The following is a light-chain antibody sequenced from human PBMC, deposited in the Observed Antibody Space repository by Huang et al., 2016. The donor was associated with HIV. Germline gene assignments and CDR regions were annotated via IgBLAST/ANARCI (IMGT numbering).Light chain of an antibody. CDR1: QTITWW. CDR3: QQYNAYPWT. J-gene: IGKJ1*01. Sequence: DIQMTQSPSTLSASIGDRVTITCRASQTITWWLAWYQQKPGKAPKVLIYKAASLESVVPSRFIVSGSGTEFTLTISSLQPDDFATYYCQQYNAYPWTFGQGTKVEI. V-gene: IGKV1-5*03. CDR2: KAA.